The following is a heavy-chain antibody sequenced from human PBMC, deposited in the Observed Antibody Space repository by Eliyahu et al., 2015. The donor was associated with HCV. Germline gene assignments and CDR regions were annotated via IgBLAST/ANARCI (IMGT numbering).Heavy chain of an antibody. D-gene: IGHD3-3*01. J-gene: IGHJ3*02. CDR2: ISGNGGST. CDR3: VKAVTSYGSLQWFHDAFDI. CDR1: GFTFXDXA. Sequence: EVQLVESGGGLVQPGGSLXLSCSASGFTFXDXAINWVRQGPGRGGEDVAAISGNGGSTYHADSVKGRFSISRDISKNTLYLRMTSLRPEDAAVYYCVKAVTSYGSLQWFHDAFDIWGQGILVTVS. V-gene: IGHV3-64D*08.